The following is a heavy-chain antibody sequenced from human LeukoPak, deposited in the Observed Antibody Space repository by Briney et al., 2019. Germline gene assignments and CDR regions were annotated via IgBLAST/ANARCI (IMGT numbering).Heavy chain of an antibody. J-gene: IGHJ4*02. Sequence: SETLSLTCTVSGGSISSGSYYWSWIRQPAGKGLEWIGRIYTSGSTNYNPSLKSRVTISVDTSKNQFSLKLSSVTAADTAVYYCARGSSSWPFDYWGQGTLVTVSS. D-gene: IGHD6-13*01. V-gene: IGHV4-61*02. CDR1: GGSISSGSYY. CDR3: ARGSSSWPFDY. CDR2: IYTSGST.